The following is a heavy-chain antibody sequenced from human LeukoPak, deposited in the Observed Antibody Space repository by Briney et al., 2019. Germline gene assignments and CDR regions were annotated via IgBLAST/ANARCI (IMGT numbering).Heavy chain of an antibody. CDR3: AKAAWDALAVPAMRYFDF. CDR2: ISGSDDST. Sequence: GGSLRLSCAASGFTFSSYAMSWVRQAPGKGLEWVSGISGSDDSTYYADPVKGRFTISRDNSKDTVYLQMNSLRDEDTAVYYCAKAAWDALAVPAMRYFDFWGQGTLVTVSS. D-gene: IGHD6-19*01. CDR1: GFTFSSYA. V-gene: IGHV3-23*01. J-gene: IGHJ4*02.